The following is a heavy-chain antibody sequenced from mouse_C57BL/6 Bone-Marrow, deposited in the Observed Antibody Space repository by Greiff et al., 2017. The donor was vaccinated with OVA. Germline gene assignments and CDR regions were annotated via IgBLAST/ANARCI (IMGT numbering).Heavy chain of an antibody. D-gene: IGHD1-1*01. Sequence: VQLKQSGPELVKPGASVKMSCKASGYTFTDYNMHWVKQSHGKSLEWIGYINPNNGGTSYNQKFKGKATLTVNKSSSTAYMELRSLTSEDSAVYYYYGSSYDWYFDVWGTGTTVTVSS. CDR1: GYTFTDYN. J-gene: IGHJ1*03. CDR2: INPNNGGT. CDR3: YGSSYDWYFDV. V-gene: IGHV1-22*01.